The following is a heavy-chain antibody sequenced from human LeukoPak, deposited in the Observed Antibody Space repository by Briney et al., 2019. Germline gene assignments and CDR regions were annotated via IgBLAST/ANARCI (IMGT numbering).Heavy chain of an antibody. CDR3: ARDGRYSSSWYPFDY. V-gene: IGHV3-21*01. J-gene: IGHJ4*02. Sequence: PGGSLRLSCAASGFTFSSYSMNWVRQAPGKGLEWVSSISSSSSYIYYADSVKGRFTISRDNAKNSLYLQMNSLRAEDTAVYYCARDGRYSSSWYPFDYWGRGTLVTVSS. CDR1: GFTFSSYS. CDR2: ISSSSSYI. D-gene: IGHD6-13*01.